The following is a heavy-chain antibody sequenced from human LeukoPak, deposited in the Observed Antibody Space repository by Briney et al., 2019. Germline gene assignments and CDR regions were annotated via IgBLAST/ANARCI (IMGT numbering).Heavy chain of an antibody. CDR3: AKDYQAVIPLGWFDP. Sequence: PGRSLRLSCAASGFTFNSYGMHWVRQAPGKGLEWVAVISYDGPNKYYADSVKGRFTISRDNSKNTLYLQMNSLRAEDTAVYYCAKDYQAVIPLGWFDPWGQGTLVTVSS. J-gene: IGHJ5*02. CDR1: GFTFNSYG. V-gene: IGHV3-30*18. D-gene: IGHD3-16*02. CDR2: ISYDGPNK.